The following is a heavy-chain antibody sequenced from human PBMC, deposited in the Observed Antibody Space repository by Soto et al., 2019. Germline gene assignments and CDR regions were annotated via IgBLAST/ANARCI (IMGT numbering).Heavy chain of an antibody. Sequence: QVQLVQSGAEVKKPGASVKVSSKASGYTFTSYGISWVRQAPGQGLEWMGWISAYNGNTNYAQKLQGRVTMTTDTSTSTASMELRSLRPDDTAVYYCARDKGWEPTDYWGQGTLVTVSS. J-gene: IGHJ4*02. CDR1: GYTFTSYG. D-gene: IGHD1-26*01. CDR3: ARDKGWEPTDY. V-gene: IGHV1-18*01. CDR2: ISAYNGNT.